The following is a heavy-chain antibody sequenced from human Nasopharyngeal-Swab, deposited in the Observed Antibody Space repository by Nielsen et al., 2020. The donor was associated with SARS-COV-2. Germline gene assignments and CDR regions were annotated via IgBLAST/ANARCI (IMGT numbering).Heavy chain of an antibody. Sequence: ASVKVSCKASEYTLTGYYMHWVRQAPGQGLEWMGWINPHSRGTKYAQKFQGRVTMTSDTSINTAYMELRRLRSDDTAVYYCARDDYGDYGYFGHWGQGTLVTVSS. CDR3: ARDDYGDYGYFGH. CDR2: INPHSRGT. D-gene: IGHD4-17*01. V-gene: IGHV1-2*02. J-gene: IGHJ4*02. CDR1: EYTLTGYY.